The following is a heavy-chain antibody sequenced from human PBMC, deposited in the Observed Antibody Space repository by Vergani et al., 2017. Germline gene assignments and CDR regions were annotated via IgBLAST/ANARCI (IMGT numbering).Heavy chain of an antibody. CDR1: GFTFDDYA. D-gene: IGHD6-13*01. J-gene: IGHJ4*02. CDR2: ISWNSGSI. Sequence: EVQLVESGGGLVQPGRSLRLSCAASGFTFDDYAMHWVRQAPGKGLEWVSGISWNSGSIGYADSVKGRFTISRDNAKNSLYLQMNSLRAEDTALYYCAKASSSSWYTVAFDYWGQGTLVTVSS. V-gene: IGHV3-9*01. CDR3: AKASSSSWYTVAFDY.